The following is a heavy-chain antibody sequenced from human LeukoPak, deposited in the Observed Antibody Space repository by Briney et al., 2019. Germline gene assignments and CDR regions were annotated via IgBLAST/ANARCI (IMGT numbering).Heavy chain of an antibody. CDR1: GFTFTTYA. J-gene: IGHJ3*02. CDR3: AVTRGGDYIYDAFDI. CDR2: FSCSGCAT. V-gene: IGHV3-23*01. Sequence: GGSLRLSCAPSGFTFTTYAMNSVRQAPEKILERVSIFSCSGCATYYPDSVTGRFAICRDNSTDTLHLQVNSLRADDTALYSCAVTRGGDYIYDAFDIRGQGTMVTVSS. D-gene: IGHD3-16*01.